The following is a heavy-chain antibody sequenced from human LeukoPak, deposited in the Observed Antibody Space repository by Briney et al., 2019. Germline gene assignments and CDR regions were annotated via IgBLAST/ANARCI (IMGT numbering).Heavy chain of an antibody. CDR1: GFTFSSYE. D-gene: IGHD4-17*01. Sequence: GGSLRLSCAASGFTFSSYEMNWVRQAPGKGLEWVSYISSSGSTIYYADSVKGRFTISRDNSKNTLYLQMNSLRAEDTAVYYCAKDQGYGDYDVNFDYWGQGTLVTVSS. CDR3: AKDQGYGDYDVNFDY. V-gene: IGHV3-48*03. J-gene: IGHJ4*02. CDR2: ISSSGSTI.